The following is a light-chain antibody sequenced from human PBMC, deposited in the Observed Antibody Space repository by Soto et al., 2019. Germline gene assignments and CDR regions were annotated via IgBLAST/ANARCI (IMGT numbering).Light chain of an antibody. CDR1: SSDVGGYNG. CDR3: SAYTSSSSLVV. CDR2: EVS. Sequence: QSALTQPASVSGSPGQSITISCTGTSSDVGGYNGVSWYQQHPGKAPKLMIYEVSNRPSGLSNRFSGSKAGNTASLTISGLQAEDEADEYCSAYTSSSSLVVFGTGTKLTV. V-gene: IGLV2-14*01. J-gene: IGLJ1*01.